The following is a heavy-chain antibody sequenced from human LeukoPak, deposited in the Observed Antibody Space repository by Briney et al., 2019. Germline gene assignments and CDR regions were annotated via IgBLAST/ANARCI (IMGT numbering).Heavy chain of an antibody. V-gene: IGHV1-2*02. J-gene: IGHJ5*02. CDR2: INPNSGGT. CDR1: GYTFSAYY. D-gene: IGHD6-13*01. Sequence: ASVKVSCKASGYTFSAYYMHWVRQAPGQGLEWMGWINPNSGGTNYAQQFQGRVTMTRDTSISTAYMELSRLKSDDTAVYYCARQRVAAAGPNWFDPWGQGTLVTVSS. CDR3: ARQRVAAAGPNWFDP.